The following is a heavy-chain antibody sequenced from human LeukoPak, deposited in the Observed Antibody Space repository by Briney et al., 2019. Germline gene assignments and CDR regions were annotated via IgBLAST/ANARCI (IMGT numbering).Heavy chain of an antibody. CDR1: GYTFSSYY. CDR2: INPSGGST. V-gene: IGHV1-46*01. Sequence: GASVKVSCKASGYTFSSYYMHWVRQAPGEGLEWMGIINPSGGSTSYAQKFKGRVTITADESTSTAYMELSSLRSEDTAVYYCARYYSGWYYFDYWGQGTLVTVSS. J-gene: IGHJ4*02. CDR3: ARYYSGWYYFDY. D-gene: IGHD6-19*01.